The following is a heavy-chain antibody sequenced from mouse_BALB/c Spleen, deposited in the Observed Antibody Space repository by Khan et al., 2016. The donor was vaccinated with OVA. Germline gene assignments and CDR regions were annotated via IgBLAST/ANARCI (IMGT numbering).Heavy chain of an antibody. Sequence: EVQLQESGPSLVKPSQTLSLTCSVTGDSITSGYWNWIRKFPGNKLEYMGYISYSGSTNYNPSLKSRISITRATSKNQHYLQLNSMTTEDSATHYCAGTSDYGNYNFDYWGQGTTLTVSS. V-gene: IGHV3-8*02. CDR2: ISYSGST. CDR1: GDSITSGY. CDR3: AGTSDYGNYNFDY. D-gene: IGHD2-1*01. J-gene: IGHJ2*01.